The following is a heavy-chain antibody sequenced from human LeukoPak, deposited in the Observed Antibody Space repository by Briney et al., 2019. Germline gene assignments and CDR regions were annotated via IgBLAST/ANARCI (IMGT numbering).Heavy chain of an antibody. Sequence: GGSLRLSCAASKFTFSSYAMSWVRQAPGKGLEWVSGIGGSGGRTYYADSVKGRFTISRDNAKNSLYLQMNSLRAEDTAMYYCARDEDFGIVMGGVSTSWGQGTLVTVSS. J-gene: IGHJ5*02. CDR2: IGGSGGRT. D-gene: IGHD3-3*01. V-gene: IGHV3-23*01. CDR3: ARDEDFGIVMGGVSTS. CDR1: KFTFSSYA.